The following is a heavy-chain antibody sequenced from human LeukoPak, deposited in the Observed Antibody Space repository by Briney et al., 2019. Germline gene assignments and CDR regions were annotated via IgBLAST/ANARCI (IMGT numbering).Heavy chain of an antibody. CDR1: GFTFSSYW. V-gene: IGHV3-7*01. D-gene: IGHD1-26*01. CDR3: ARDQEWELMPLDV. Sequence: GGSLRLSCAASGFTFSSYWMSWVRQAPGKGLEWVANIKQDGSEKYYVDSVKGRFTISRGNAKNSLYLQMNSLRAEDTAVYYCARDQEWELMPLDVWGKGTTVTVSS. CDR2: IKQDGSEK. J-gene: IGHJ6*04.